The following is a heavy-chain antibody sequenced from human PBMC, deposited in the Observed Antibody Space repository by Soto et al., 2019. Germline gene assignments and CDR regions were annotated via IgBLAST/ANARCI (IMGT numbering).Heavy chain of an antibody. V-gene: IGHV1-69*04. Sequence: GASVKVSCKASGGTFSSYTISWVRQAPGQGLEWMGRIIPILGIANYAQKFQGRVTITADKSTSTAYMELSSLRSEDTAVYYCARERRRSSSHTAIWGQGTLVTVSS. CDR3: ARERRRSSSHTAI. CDR1: GGTFSSYT. D-gene: IGHD6-13*01. J-gene: IGHJ4*02. CDR2: IIPILGIA.